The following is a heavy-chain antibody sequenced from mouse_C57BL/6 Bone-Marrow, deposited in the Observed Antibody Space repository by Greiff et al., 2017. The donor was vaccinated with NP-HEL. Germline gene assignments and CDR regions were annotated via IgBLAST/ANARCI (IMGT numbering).Heavy chain of an antibody. CDR3: ARSGDYDVYFDY. CDR1: GYTFTSYW. CDR2: IHPNSGST. D-gene: IGHD2-4*01. Sequence: VQLQQPGAELVKPGASVKLSCKASGYTFTSYWMHWVKQRPGQGLEWIGMIHPNSGSTNYNEKFKSKATLTVDKSSSTAYMQLSSLTSEDSAVYYCARSGDYDVYFDYWGQGTTLTVSS. J-gene: IGHJ2*01. V-gene: IGHV1-64*01.